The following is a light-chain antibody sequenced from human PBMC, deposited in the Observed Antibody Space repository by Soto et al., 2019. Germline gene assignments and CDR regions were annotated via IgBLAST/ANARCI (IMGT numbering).Light chain of an antibody. J-gene: IGKJ2*01. CDR2: DAS. Sequence: PGERATLSCRASQRVSSSLAWYQQKPGQAPRPLIYDASNRATGIPARFSGSGSGTDFTLTISSLEPEDFAVYYCQQRSNWPPYTFGQGTKLEIK. CDR1: QRVSSS. CDR3: QQRSNWPPYT. V-gene: IGKV3-11*01.